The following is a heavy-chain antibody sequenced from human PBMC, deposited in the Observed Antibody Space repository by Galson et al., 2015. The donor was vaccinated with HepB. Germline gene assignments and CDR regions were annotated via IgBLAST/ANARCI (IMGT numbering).Heavy chain of an antibody. D-gene: IGHD3-3*01. CDR1: GYTFTDYV. CDR2: MNTNTGKP. J-gene: IGHJ6*03. CDR3: ARSPLRFLDWLPYYDYYYMDV. Sequence: SVKVSCKASGYTFTDYVVNWVRQAPGQGLEWMGWMNTNTGKPTYAPGFAGRFVFSLDTFVTTAYLQISSLETDDTAVYYCARSPLRFLDWLPYYDYYYMDVGGEGTTVTVSS. V-gene: IGHV7-4-1*02.